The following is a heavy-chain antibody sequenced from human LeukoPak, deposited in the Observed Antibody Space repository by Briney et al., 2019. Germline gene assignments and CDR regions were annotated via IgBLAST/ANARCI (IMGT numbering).Heavy chain of an antibody. Sequence: GGSLRLSCAASGFTFSSYEMNWVRQAPGKGLEWVSKISSSGSAIYYADSVKGRFTISRDNAKSTLYLQMNGLRAEDTAVYYCARGGSLGYWGQGTLVTVSS. CDR1: GFTFSSYE. J-gene: IGHJ4*02. CDR3: ARGGSLGY. CDR2: ISSSGSAI. D-gene: IGHD6-19*01. V-gene: IGHV3-48*03.